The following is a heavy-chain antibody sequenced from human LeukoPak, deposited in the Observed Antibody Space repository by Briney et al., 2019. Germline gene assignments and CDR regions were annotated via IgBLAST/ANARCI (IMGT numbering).Heavy chain of an antibody. Sequence: GGSLRLSCAASGFTFSTYSMNWVRQAPGKGLEWVSHIGRGITYADSVKGRFTISRDNAKNSVYLQMNSLRAEDTAVYYYARDAPAGGKPEYFFDYWGQGTLVTVSS. CDR3: ARDAPAGGKPEYFFDY. V-gene: IGHV3-48*04. J-gene: IGHJ4*02. CDR2: IGRGI. CDR1: GFTFSTYS.